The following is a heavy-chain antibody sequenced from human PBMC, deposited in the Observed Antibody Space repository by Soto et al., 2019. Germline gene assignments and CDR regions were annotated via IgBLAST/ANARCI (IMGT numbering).Heavy chain of an antibody. D-gene: IGHD5-18*01. V-gene: IGHV1-24*01. J-gene: IGHJ6*02. CDR1: GYTLTELS. CDR3: ATHPNSYGLYYYYGMDA. CDR2: FDPEDGET. Sequence: ASGKVSCKVSGYTLTELSMHWVRQAPGKGLEWMGGFDPEDGETIYAQKFQGRVTMTEDTSTDTAYMELSSLRSEDTAVYYCATHPNSYGLYYYYGMDAWGQGTKVTVYS.